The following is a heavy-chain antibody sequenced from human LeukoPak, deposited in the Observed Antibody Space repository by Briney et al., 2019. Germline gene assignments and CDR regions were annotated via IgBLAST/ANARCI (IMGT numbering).Heavy chain of an antibody. J-gene: IGHJ4*02. V-gene: IGHV1-69*04. CDR2: IIPVFGVA. D-gene: IGHD2-21*01. CDR1: GGTFNSYA. CDR3: TRDLNIVVVNDIYFDN. Sequence: SVKVSCKASGGTFNSYAFSRVRQAPGRGLEWLGRIIPVFGVAKYAQKFQGRVTITADISTTTAFMELSSLRSEDTAVYYCTRDLNIVVVNDIYFDNWGQGTLVTVSA.